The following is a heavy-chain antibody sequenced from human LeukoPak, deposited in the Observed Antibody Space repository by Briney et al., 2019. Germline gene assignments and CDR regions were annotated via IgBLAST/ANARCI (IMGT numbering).Heavy chain of an antibody. Sequence: ASVKVSCKASGGTFSSYAISWVRQAPGQGLEWMGGLIPIFGTANYAQKFQGRVTITADGSTSTAYMGLSSLRSADTSVYYCARPLNYYDSSGYFAFDIWGQGTMVTVSS. CDR3: ARPLNYYDSSGYFAFDI. CDR2: LIPIFGTA. CDR1: GGTFSSYA. D-gene: IGHD3-22*01. V-gene: IGHV1-69*01. J-gene: IGHJ3*02.